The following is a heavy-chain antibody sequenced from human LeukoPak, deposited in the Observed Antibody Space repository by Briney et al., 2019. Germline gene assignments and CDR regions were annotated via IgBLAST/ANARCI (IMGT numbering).Heavy chain of an antibody. CDR2: ISGSGGST. D-gene: IGHD6-19*01. J-gene: IGHJ4*02. CDR3: ATSVAALPGYYFDY. V-gene: IGHV3-23*01. Sequence: GGSLRLSCAASGFTFNNYAMTWVRQAPGKGLEWVSAISGSGGSTYYADSVKGRFTISRDNSKNTLYLQMNSLRAEDTAVYYCATSVAALPGYYFDYWGQGTLVTVSS. CDR1: GFTFNNYA.